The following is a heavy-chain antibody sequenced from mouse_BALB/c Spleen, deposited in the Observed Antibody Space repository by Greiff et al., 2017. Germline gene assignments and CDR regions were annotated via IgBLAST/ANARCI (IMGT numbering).Heavy chain of an antibody. J-gene: IGHJ2*01. D-gene: IGHD2-10*02. CDR1: GFTFTDYY. CDR2: IRNKANGYTT. Sequence: EVKLVESGGGLVQPGGSLRLSCATSGFTFTDYYMSWVRQPPGKALEWLGFIRNKANGYTTEYSASVKGRFTISRDKSQSILYLQMNTLRAEDSATYYCAREMYGNYVYFDYWGQGTTLTVSS. V-gene: IGHV7-3*02. CDR3: AREMYGNYVYFDY.